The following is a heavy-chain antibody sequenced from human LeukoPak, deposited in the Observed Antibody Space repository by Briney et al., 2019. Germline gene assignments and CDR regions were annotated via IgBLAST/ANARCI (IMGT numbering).Heavy chain of an antibody. J-gene: IGHJ4*02. D-gene: IGHD2-15*01. V-gene: IGHV3-7*01. CDR2: VRQDGSVT. CDR3: GKQCWGGSCPEY. Sequence: PGGSLRLSCAASGFTFSDSFMNWVRQAPGKGLEWVGNVRQDGSVTNYVDSVKGRFTISRDNGKNSVYLQMNSLRAEDTGFYYCGKQCWGGSCPEYWGQGTLVTVSS. CDR1: GFTFSDSF.